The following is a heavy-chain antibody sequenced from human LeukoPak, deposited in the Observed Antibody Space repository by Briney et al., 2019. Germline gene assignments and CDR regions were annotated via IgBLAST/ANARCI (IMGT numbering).Heavy chain of an antibody. D-gene: IGHD3-10*01. Sequence: ASVKVSCKASGYIFTDYYMHWVRQAPGQGLEWMGWINPNSGTTNYAHKFQGSVTMTRDTSINTAYMELSRLRSDDTAVYYCARGRQFDASIDYWGQGTLVTVSS. V-gene: IGHV1-2*02. CDR1: GYIFTDYY. CDR2: INPNSGTT. J-gene: IGHJ4*02. CDR3: ARGRQFDASIDY.